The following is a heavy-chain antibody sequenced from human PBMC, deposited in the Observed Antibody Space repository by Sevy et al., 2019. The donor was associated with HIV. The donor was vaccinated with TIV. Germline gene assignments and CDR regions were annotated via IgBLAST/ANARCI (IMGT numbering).Heavy chain of an antibody. CDR1: GYTFTSYG. Sequence: ASVKVSCTASGYTFTSYGISWVRQAPGQGLEWMGWISAYNGNTNYAQKLQGRVTLTTDKSTRTAYMELRSLRSDDTAVYYWARGYYDFWSGYYRRDAFDIWGQGTMVTVSS. CDR3: ARGYYDFWSGYYRRDAFDI. D-gene: IGHD3-3*01. V-gene: IGHV1-18*01. J-gene: IGHJ3*02. CDR2: ISAYNGNT.